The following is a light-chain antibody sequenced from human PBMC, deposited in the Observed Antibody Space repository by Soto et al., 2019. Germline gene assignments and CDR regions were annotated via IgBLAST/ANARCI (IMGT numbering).Light chain of an antibody. CDR2: AAS. V-gene: IGKV1-8*01. J-gene: IGKJ1*01. CDR3: QQYYSYPRE. CDR1: QGISSY. Sequence: AIRMTQSPSSLSASTGDRVTITCRASQGISSYLAWYQQKPGKAPKLLIYAASTLQSGVPSRFSGSGSGTDFTLTISCLQSEDFETYYCQQYYSYPREFGQGTKVDI.